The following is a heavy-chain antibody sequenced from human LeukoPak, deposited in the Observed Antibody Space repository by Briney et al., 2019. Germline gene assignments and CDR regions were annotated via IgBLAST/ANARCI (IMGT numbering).Heavy chain of an antibody. D-gene: IGHD2-15*01. CDR3: AKQLGYCSDGSCYFPY. V-gene: IGHV3-23*01. Sequence: GGSLRLSCAASGFTFSSDWMHWVRQVPGKGLVWVSAISNNGGYTYYADSVQGRFTISRDNSKSTLCLQMNSLRAEDTAVYYCAKQLGYCSDGSCYFPYWGQGTLVTVSS. CDR1: GFTFSSDW. CDR2: ISNNGGYT. J-gene: IGHJ4*02.